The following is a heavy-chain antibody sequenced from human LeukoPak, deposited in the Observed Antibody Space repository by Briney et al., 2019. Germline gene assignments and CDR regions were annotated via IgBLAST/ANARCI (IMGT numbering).Heavy chain of an antibody. Sequence: GGSLRLSCAASGFTFSSYWMSWVRQAPGKGLEWVANIKRDGSEKYYVDSVKGRFTISRDNAKNSLYLQMNSLRAEDTAVYYCARDLYYYDSSGYYELDYWGQGTLVTVSS. V-gene: IGHV3-7*01. CDR2: IKRDGSEK. CDR3: ARDLYYYDSSGYYELDY. D-gene: IGHD3-22*01. CDR1: GFTFSSYW. J-gene: IGHJ4*02.